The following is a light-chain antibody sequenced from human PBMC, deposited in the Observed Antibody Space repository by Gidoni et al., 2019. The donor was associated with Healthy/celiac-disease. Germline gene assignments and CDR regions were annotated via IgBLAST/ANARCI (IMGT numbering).Light chain of an antibody. V-gene: IGKV4-1*01. J-gene: IGKJ1*01. CDR1: QSVLYSSKNKNY. CDR2: WAS. Sequence: DIVMTQSPDSLAVSLGQKATINCKSSQSVLYSSKNKNYLAWYQQKPGQPPKLLIYWASTRETGVPYRFSGSGSGTDFTLTISSLQAEDVAVYFCQQYYSTPWTFGQGTKVDIK. CDR3: QQYYSTPWT.